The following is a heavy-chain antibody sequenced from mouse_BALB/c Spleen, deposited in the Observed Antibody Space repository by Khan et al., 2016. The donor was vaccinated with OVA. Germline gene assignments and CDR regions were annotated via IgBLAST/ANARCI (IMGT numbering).Heavy chain of an antibody. D-gene: IGHD2-4*01. J-gene: IGHJ3*01. CDR3: ARKDYYDYDPFPY. CDR2: INYSGNT. V-gene: IGHV3-2*02. CDR1: GYSITSEYA. Sequence: SGPGLVKPSQSLSLTCTVTGYSITSEYAWNWIRQFPGNKLEWMGYINYSGNTRFNPSLKSRTSITRDTSKNQFFLQLNSVTTEDTATXYCARKDYYDYDPFPYWGQGTLVTVSA.